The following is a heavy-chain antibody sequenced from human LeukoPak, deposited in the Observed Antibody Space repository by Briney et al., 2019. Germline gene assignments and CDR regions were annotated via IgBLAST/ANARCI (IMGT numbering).Heavy chain of an antibody. CDR3: ASLSITIFGVVATPQSYYYGMDV. CDR1: GYTFTSYG. Sequence: ASVKVSCKASGYTFTSYGISWVRQAPGQGLEWMGWISAYNGNTNYAQKLQGRVTMTTDTSTSTVYMELSSLRSEDTAVYYCASLSITIFGVVATPQSYYYGMDVWGQGTTVTVSS. V-gene: IGHV1-18*01. J-gene: IGHJ6*02. D-gene: IGHD3-3*01. CDR2: ISAYNGNT.